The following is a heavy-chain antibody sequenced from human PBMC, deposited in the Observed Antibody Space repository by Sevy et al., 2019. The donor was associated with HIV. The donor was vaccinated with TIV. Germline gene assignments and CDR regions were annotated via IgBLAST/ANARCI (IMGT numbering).Heavy chain of an antibody. Sequence: GGSLRLSCEASGFTFSSYEMNWVRQAPGKGLEWVLYISSSGSIISYADSVKGRFTTSRDNAKSSLYLQMNSLRAEATDVYYCATSGGVTDYGMDVWGQGTTVTVSS. J-gene: IGHJ6*02. CDR2: ISSSGSII. D-gene: IGHD3-16*01. V-gene: IGHV3-48*03. CDR3: ATSGGVTDYGMDV. CDR1: GFTFSSYE.